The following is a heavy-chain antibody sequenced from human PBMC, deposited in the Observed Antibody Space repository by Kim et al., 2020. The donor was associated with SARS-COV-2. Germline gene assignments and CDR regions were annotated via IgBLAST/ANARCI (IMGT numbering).Heavy chain of an antibody. Sequence: SETLSLTCAVYGGSFRGYYWSWIRQPPGKGLEWIGEINHSGSTNYNPSLKSRVTISVDTSRNQFSLKVTSVTAADTAVYYCARDRIFNWYTGWFDPWGQGTLLTVSS. J-gene: IGHJ5*02. CDR2: INHSGST. CDR3: ARDRIFNWYTGWFDP. D-gene: IGHD1-1*01. V-gene: IGHV4-34*01. CDR1: GGSFRGYY.